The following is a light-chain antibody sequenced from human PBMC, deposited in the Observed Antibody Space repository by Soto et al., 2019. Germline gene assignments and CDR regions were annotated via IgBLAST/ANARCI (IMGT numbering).Light chain of an antibody. Sequence: EIVLTQSPATLSLSPGERATLSCRASQGVSGSYLAWYQQKPGQAPRLLIYGASSRDTGIPNRFSGSESGTDFTLTISRLEPEDFAVYYCQHYGSSPRTFGQGTKVEIK. V-gene: IGKV3-20*01. CDR3: QHYGSSPRT. J-gene: IGKJ1*01. CDR1: QGVSGSY. CDR2: GAS.